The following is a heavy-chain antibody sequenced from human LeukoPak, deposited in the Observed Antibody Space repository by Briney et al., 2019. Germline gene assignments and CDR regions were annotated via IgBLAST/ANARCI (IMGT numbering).Heavy chain of an antibody. D-gene: IGHD3-3*01. CDR2: INHSGST. CDR1: GGSFSGYY. J-gene: IGHJ3*02. CDR3: ARLDTIFGVVSAFDI. V-gene: IGHV4-34*01. Sequence: SETLSLTCAVYGGSFSGYYWSWIRQPPGKGLEWIGEINHSGSTNYNPSLKSRVTISVDTSKNQFSLKLSSVTAADTAVYYCARLDTIFGVVSAFDIWGQGTMVTVSS.